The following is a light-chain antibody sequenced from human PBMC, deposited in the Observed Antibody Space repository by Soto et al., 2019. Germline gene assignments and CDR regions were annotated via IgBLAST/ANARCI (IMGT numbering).Light chain of an antibody. CDR2: EGS. CDR3: CSYAGSSTLNVV. Sequence: QSALTQPASVSGSPGQSITISCTGTSSDVGSYNLVSWYQQHPGKAPKLMIYEGSKRPSGVSNRFSGSKSGNTASLTISGLQAGDEADYYCCSYAGSSTLNVVFGGGTKLTVL. V-gene: IGLV2-23*01. CDR1: SSDVGSYNL. J-gene: IGLJ2*01.